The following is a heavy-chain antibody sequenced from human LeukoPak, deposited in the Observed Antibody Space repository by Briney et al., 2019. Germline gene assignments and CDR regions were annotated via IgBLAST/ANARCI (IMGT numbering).Heavy chain of an antibody. CDR2: IYYSGST. V-gene: IGHV4-39*02. Sequence: SETLSLTCTVSGGSISSSSYYWGWIRQPPGKGLEGIGSIYYSGSTYYNPSLKGRVTIAVDTSKNQFSLKLSSVTAADTAVYYCAIDGSSGWYYFDYCGQGTLVTVSS. CDR1: GGSISSSSYY. D-gene: IGHD6-19*01. CDR3: AIDGSSGWYYFDY. J-gene: IGHJ4*02.